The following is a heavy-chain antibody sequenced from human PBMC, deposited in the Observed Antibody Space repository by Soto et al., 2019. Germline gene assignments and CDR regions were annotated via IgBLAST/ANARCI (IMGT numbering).Heavy chain of an antibody. CDR2: IKSKTDGGTT. V-gene: IGHV3-15*07. CDR1: GFTFSNAW. CDR3: TTGVTISLFVLKYYYYGMDV. Sequence: GGSLRLSCAASGFTFSNAWMNWVRQAPGKGLEWVGRIKSKTDGGTTDYAAPVKGRFTISRDDSKNTLYLQMNSLKTEDTAVYYCTTGVTISLFVLKYYYYGMDVWGQGTTVTVSS. J-gene: IGHJ6*02. D-gene: IGHD3-3*01.